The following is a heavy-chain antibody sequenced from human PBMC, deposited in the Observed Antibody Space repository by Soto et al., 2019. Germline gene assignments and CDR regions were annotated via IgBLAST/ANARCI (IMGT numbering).Heavy chain of an antibody. CDR2: INTYNGNT. V-gene: IGHV1-18*01. CDR3: AMVDVYVTPSPQDV. Sequence: QVQLVQSGAEVKNPGASVKVSCKASGYTFTRYGIGWARQAPGQGLEWMGWINTYNGNTNYAQNVQGRVTLTTDTSPRKDYMEMRSLRSNDTAIYYCAMVDVYVTPSPQDVWGQWTTVIVSS. J-gene: IGHJ6*02. CDR1: GYTFTRYG. D-gene: IGHD3-16*01.